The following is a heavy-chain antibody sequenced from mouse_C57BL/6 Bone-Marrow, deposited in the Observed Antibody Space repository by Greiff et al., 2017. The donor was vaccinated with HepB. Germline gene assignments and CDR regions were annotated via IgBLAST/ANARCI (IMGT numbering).Heavy chain of an antibody. CDR2: ISNGGGST. V-gene: IGHV5-12*01. CDR1: GFTFSDYY. CDR3: AREGLRPWFAY. Sequence: EVNVVESGGGLVQPGGSLKLSCAASGFTFSDYYMYWVRQTPEKRLEWVAYISNGGGSTYYPDTVKGRFTISRDNAKNTLYLQMSRLKSEDTAMYYCAREGLRPWFAYWGQGTLVTVSA. D-gene: IGHD2-4*01. J-gene: IGHJ3*01.